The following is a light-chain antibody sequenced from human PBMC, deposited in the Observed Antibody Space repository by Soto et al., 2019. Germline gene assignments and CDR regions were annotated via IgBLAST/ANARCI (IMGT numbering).Light chain of an antibody. J-gene: IGKJ1*01. CDR1: QSVSSSY. CDR3: EQYGSSPPVWT. Sequence: EIVLTQYPGTLSLSPGERATLSCRASQSVSSSYLAWYQQKPGQAPRLLIYGASSRATGIPDRFSGSGSGTDLTLNISRLESEDFAVYYCEQYGSSPPVWTVGQGTKVEIK. CDR2: GAS. V-gene: IGKV3-20*01.